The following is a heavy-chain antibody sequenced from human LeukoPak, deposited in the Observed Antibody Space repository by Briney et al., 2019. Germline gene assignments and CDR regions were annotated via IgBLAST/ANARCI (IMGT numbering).Heavy chain of an antibody. V-gene: IGHV3-23*01. CDR3: AIRKPTALTYYYGSGSYPNWFGP. J-gene: IGHJ5*02. Sequence: GGSLRLSCAASGFTFSSYAMSWVRQAPGKGLEWVSAISGSGGSTYYADSVKGRFTISRDNSKNTLYLQMNRLRAEDTAVYHCAIRKPTALTYYYGSGSYPNWFGPWGQGTLVTVSS. CDR1: GFTFSSYA. D-gene: IGHD3-10*01. CDR2: ISGSGGST.